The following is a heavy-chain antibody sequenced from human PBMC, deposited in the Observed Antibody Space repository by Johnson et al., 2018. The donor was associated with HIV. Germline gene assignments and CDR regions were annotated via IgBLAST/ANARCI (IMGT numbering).Heavy chain of an antibody. CDR3: AKRMSGPTGAFDI. CDR2: ISYAGSKK. D-gene: IGHD1-1*01. J-gene: IGHJ3*02. Sequence: GGVVQPGRSLRLSCAASGFTFSSYATHWVRQAPGKGLEWVTDISYAGSKKYYVYSVKGWFTISRDNSKNTLYLQMNSLRAEDTAVYSCAKRMSGPTGAFDIWGQGTMVTVSS. CDR1: GFTFSSYA. V-gene: IGHV3-30*04.